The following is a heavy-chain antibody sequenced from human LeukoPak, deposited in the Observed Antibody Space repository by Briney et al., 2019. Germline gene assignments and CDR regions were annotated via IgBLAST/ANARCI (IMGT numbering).Heavy chain of an antibody. J-gene: IGHJ6*03. CDR3: ARGSIAAAGSSKGYMDV. Sequence: GGSLRLSCAASGFTFSSYWMSWVRQAPGKGLEWVANIKQDGGEKFYVDSVRGRFTISRDNSKNTLYLQMNSLRAEDTAVYYCARGSIAAAGSSKGYMDVWGKGTTVTVSS. V-gene: IGHV3-7*01. CDR2: IKQDGGEK. D-gene: IGHD6-13*01. CDR1: GFTFSSYW.